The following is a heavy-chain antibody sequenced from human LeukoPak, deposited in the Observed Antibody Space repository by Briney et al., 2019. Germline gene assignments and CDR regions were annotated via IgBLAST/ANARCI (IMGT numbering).Heavy chain of an antibody. CDR1: GFTFSSYA. D-gene: IGHD2-21*02. V-gene: IGHV3-23*01. Sequence: PGGSLRLSSAASGFTFSSYAMSWVRQAPGKGLEWVSAISGSGGSTYYADSVKGRFTISRDNSKNTLYLQMNSLRAEDTAVYYCAKGLVNCGGDCYSGGMDVWGQGTTVTVSS. CDR2: ISGSGGST. CDR3: AKGLVNCGGDCYSGGMDV. J-gene: IGHJ6*02.